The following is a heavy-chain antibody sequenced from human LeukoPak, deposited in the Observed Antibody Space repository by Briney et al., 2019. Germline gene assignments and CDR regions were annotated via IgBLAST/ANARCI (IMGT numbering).Heavy chain of an antibody. CDR1: GLTFRNYA. D-gene: IGHD2-15*01. Sequence: PGGSLRLSCEASGLTFRNYAMSWVRQAPGKGLEWVSVICANDGNTYYADAVKGRFTISRDNSKDTLYLQMDSLRAEDTAVYYCAKGSGSSCYSPCDYWGQGILVTVSS. CDR3: AKGSGSSCYSPCDY. V-gene: IGHV3-23*01. J-gene: IGHJ4*02. CDR2: ICANDGNT.